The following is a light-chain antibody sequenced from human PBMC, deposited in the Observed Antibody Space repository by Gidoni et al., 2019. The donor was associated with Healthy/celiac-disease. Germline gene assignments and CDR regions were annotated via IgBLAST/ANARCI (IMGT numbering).Light chain of an antibody. CDR3: SSYAGSNNRVV. J-gene: IGLJ2*01. Sequence: QSALTQPPSASGSPGQSVTISCTGTSSDVGGYNYVSWYQQHPGQSPKLMIYEVSTRPSGVPDRFSGSKSGNTASLTVSGLQAEDEADYYCSSYAGSNNRVVFGGGTKLTVL. CDR2: EVS. CDR1: SSDVGGYNY. V-gene: IGLV2-8*01.